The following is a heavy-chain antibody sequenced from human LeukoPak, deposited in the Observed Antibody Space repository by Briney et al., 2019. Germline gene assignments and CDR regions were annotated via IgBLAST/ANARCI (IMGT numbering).Heavy chain of an antibody. J-gene: IGHJ4*02. Sequence: SETLSLTCAVYGGSFSGYYWSWIRQSPGKGLEWIGEIFHSGSTNYNPSLKGRVTISVDKSKNQFSLRLSSVTAADTAVYYCARVLSGLNFDYWGQGSLVTVSS. CDR3: ARVLSGLNFDY. D-gene: IGHD5-12*01. CDR2: IFHSGST. V-gene: IGHV4-34*12. CDR1: GGSFSGYY.